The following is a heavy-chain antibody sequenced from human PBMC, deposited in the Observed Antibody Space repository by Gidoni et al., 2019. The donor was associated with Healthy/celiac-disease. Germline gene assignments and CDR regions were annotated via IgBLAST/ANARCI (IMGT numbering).Heavy chain of an antibody. CDR1: GFTFSSYA. CDR2: ISGSGGST. Sequence: EVQLLESGGGLVQPGGSLRLSCAASGFTFSSYAMSWVRQAPGKGLEWVSAISGSGGSTYYADSVKGRFTISRDNSKNTLYLQMNSLRAEDTAVYYCAKVVPPSRHSDSSAYYYYYGMDVWGQGTTVTVSS. V-gene: IGHV3-23*01. J-gene: IGHJ6*02. D-gene: IGHD3-22*01. CDR3: AKVVPPSRHSDSSAYYYYYGMDV.